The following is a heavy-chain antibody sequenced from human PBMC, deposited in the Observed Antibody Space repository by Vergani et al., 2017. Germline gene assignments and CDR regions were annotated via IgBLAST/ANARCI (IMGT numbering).Heavy chain of an antibody. CDR1: GFTFSSYA. V-gene: IGHV3-23*01. D-gene: IGHD3-10*01. CDR3: AKDRRPYMVRGVPTFGY. Sequence: EVQLLESGGGLVQPGGSLRLSCAASGFTFSSYAMSWVRQAPGKGLEWVSAISGSGGSPYYADSVKGRFTISRDNSKNTLYLQMNSLRAEDTAVYYCAKDRRPYMVRGVPTFGYWGQGTLVTVSS. J-gene: IGHJ4*02. CDR2: ISGSGGSP.